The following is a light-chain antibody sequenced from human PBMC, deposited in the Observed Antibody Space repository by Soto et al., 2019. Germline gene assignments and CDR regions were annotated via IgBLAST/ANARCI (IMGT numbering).Light chain of an antibody. J-gene: IGKJ1*01. V-gene: IGKV3-20*01. Sequence: EIVLTQSPGTLSLSPGERATLSCRAIQSVSSSSLAWYQQKRGRAPRLLIYGASSRATGVPDRFSGSGSGTDFTLTISRLEPEDLAVYYCQQYGSSPWTFGQGTKVDLK. CDR3: QQYGSSPWT. CDR2: GAS. CDR1: QSVSSSS.